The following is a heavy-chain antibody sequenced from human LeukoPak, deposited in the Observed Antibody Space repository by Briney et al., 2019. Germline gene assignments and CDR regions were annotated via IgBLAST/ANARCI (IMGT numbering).Heavy chain of an antibody. CDR1: GFTFSSYE. J-gene: IGHJ6*03. Sequence: PGGSLRLSCAASGFTFSSYEMNWVRQAPGKGLEWVAFIRYDGSNKYYADSVKGRFTISRDNSKNTLYLQMNSLRAEDTAVYYCAKSGRYYDSSGYYPGYYYYYMDVWGKGTTVTISS. CDR2: IRYDGSNK. V-gene: IGHV3-30*02. CDR3: AKSGRYYDSSGYYPGYYYYYMDV. D-gene: IGHD3-22*01.